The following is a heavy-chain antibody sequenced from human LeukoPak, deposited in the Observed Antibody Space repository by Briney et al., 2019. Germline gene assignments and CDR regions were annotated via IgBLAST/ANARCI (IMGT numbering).Heavy chain of an antibody. J-gene: IGHJ4*02. D-gene: IGHD5-24*01. Sequence: AASLLISSKGSGYSFTSYCIDWVRQMPGPGLEWMGIIYPGDSDTRYSPSFQGQVTISADKSISTAYLQWSSLKASDTAVYYCARLQGDAYSKFDSWGQGALITVSS. CDR1: GYSFTSYC. CDR3: ARLQGDAYSKFDS. V-gene: IGHV5-51*01. CDR2: IYPGDSDT.